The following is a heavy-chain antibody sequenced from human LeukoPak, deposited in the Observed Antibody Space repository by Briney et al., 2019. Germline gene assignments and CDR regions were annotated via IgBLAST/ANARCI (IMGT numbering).Heavy chain of an antibody. D-gene: IGHD3-22*01. J-gene: IGHJ4*02. CDR2: INHSGST. CDR3: AREGNYYDSSGYVDY. CDR1: GGSFSGYY. V-gene: IGHV4-34*01. Sequence: SETLSLTCAVYGGSFSGYYWSWIRQPPGKGLEWIGEINHSGSTNYNPSLKSRVTISVDTSKNQFSLKLSSVTAADTAVYYCAREGNYYDSSGYVDYWGQGTLVTVS.